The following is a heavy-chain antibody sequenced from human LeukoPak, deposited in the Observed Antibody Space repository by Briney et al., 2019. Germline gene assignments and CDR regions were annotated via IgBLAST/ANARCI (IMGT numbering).Heavy chain of an antibody. D-gene: IGHD2-2*01. Sequence: SVKVSCKASGGTFSSYAISWVRQAPGQGLECMGGIIPIFGTANYAQKFQGRVTITADESTSTAYMELSSLRSEDTAVYYCARDCSSTSCYRDYYYYYMDVWGKGTTVTVSS. V-gene: IGHV1-69*01. CDR1: GGTFSSYA. J-gene: IGHJ6*03. CDR2: IIPIFGTA. CDR3: ARDCSSTSCYRDYYYYYMDV.